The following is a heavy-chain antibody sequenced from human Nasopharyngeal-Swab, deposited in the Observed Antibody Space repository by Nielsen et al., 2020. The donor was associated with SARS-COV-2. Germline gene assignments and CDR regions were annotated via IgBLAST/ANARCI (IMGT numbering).Heavy chain of an antibody. D-gene: IGHD3-10*01. Sequence: GSLRLSCTASGGSISSYNWSWIRQPPGKGLEWIGYIYYSGSTNYNPSLKSRVTISVDTSKNQFSLKLSSVTAADTAVYYCARLAPIMVRGVPDAFDIWGQGTMVTVSS. CDR3: ARLAPIMVRGVPDAFDI. V-gene: IGHV4-59*08. CDR2: IYYSGST. CDR1: GGSISSYN. J-gene: IGHJ3*02.